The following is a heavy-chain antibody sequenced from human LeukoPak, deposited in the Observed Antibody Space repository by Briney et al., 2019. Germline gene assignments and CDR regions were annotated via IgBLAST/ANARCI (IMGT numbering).Heavy chain of an antibody. V-gene: IGHV3-9*01. CDR3: AKARSALAGANFDS. Sequence: PGSSLRLSCAASGFRFDDCAMHWVRQAPGKGLEWVSGISWNGDNRDYADSVKGRFTISRDNAENSLYLQMNSLRAEDTALYYCAKARSALAGANFDSWGQGTLVTVSS. D-gene: IGHD6-19*01. CDR1: GFRFDDCA. CDR2: ISWNGDNR. J-gene: IGHJ4*02.